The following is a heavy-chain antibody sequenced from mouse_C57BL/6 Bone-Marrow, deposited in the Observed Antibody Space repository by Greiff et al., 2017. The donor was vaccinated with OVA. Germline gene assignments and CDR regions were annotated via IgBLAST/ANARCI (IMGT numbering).Heavy chain of an antibody. V-gene: IGHV1-19*01. D-gene: IGHD1-1*01. J-gene: IGHJ1*03. CDR2: INPYNGGT. CDR3: ARDYYGSSDVEYWYFDG. Sequence: EVQLQQSGPVLVKPGASVKMSCKASGYTFTDYYMNWVKQSPGKSLEWIGVINPYNGGTSYNQKFKGKATLTADKSSSTAYMQLSSLTSEDSAVYFCARDYYGSSDVEYWYFDGWGTGTTVTVSS. CDR1: GYTFTDYY.